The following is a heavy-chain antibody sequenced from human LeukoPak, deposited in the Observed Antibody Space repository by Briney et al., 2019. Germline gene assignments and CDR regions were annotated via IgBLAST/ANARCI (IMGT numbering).Heavy chain of an antibody. Sequence: RASVKVSCKASGYTFTSYGISWVRQAPGQGLDWMGWISAYNGNINYAQKLQGRVTMTTDTSTSTAYMELRSLRSDDTAVYYCARTGSGYDLSFWFDPWGQGTLVTVSS. CDR2: ISAYNGNI. D-gene: IGHD5-12*01. V-gene: IGHV1-18*01. CDR3: ARTGSGYDLSFWFDP. J-gene: IGHJ5*02. CDR1: GYTFTSYG.